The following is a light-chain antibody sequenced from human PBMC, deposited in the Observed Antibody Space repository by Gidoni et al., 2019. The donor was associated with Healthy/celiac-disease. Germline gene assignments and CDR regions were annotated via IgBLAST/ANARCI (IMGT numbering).Light chain of an antibody. CDR1: QSISSY. J-gene: IGKJ2*03. CDR3: QQSYSTPRS. CDR2: AAS. V-gene: IGKV1-39*01. Sequence: DIQMTQSTSSLSASVGDRVTITCRASQSISSYLNWYQQKPGKAPKLLIYAASSLQSGVPSRFSGSGSWTDFTLTISSLQPEDFATYYCQQSYSTPRSFGQGTKLEIK.